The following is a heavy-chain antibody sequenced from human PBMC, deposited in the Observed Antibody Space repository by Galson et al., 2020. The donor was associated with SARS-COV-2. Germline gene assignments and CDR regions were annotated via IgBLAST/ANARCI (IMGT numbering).Heavy chain of an antibody. Sequence: SETMSLTCAVYGGSFKNYYWTWIRQSPGKGLQWIGEINHRGSTNYDPSLQGRVAMSVDTSKNQFSLRLRSVTAADTAVYYCVRGAEERRIIVVVRYYYTYMDVWGGGTAVTVSS. CDR1: GGSFKNYY. D-gene: IGHD3-22*01. J-gene: IGHJ6*03. CDR2: INHRGST. CDR3: VRGAEERRIIVVVRYYYTYMDV. V-gene: IGHV4-34*01.